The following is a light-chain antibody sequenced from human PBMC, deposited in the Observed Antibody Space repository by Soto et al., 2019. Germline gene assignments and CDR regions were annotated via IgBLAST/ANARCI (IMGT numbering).Light chain of an antibody. V-gene: IGLV1-47*01. CDR1: SSNIGSNH. CDR2: SNN. Sequence: QSVLTQPPSASGTPGQRVAISCSGSSSNIGSNHVYWYQQLPGTAPKLLIYSNNQRPSGVPDRFSGSKSGTSASLAISGLRSEDEADYHCAAWDDSLSGLVFGGGTKVTVL. J-gene: IGLJ2*01. CDR3: AAWDDSLSGLV.